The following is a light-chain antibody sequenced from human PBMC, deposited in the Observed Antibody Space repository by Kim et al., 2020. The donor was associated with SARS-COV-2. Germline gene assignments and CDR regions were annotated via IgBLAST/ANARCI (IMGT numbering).Light chain of an antibody. J-gene: IGKJ3*01. Sequence: DIVMTQSPDSLAVSLGERATINCKSSQSVFYSSNKKNYLAWYQQKPGQPPKLLIYWASTRESGVPDRFSGSGSGTDFTLTISSLRADDVAIYYCQQYYSSPGFTFGPVTKVDIK. V-gene: IGKV4-1*01. CDR3: QQYYSSPGFT. CDR1: QSVFYSSNKKNY. CDR2: WAS.